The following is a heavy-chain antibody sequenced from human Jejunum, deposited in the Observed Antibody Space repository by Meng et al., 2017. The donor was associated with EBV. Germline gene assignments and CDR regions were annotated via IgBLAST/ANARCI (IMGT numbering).Heavy chain of an antibody. CDR3: SRDLRGPFDY. J-gene: IGHJ4*02. D-gene: IGHD3-16*01. V-gene: IGHV3-74*01. CDR1: GLTFSTYW. Sequence: EVPLWESGGGLVQPGGSLRLSCAASGLTFSTYWMHWVRQVPGKGLVWVSRINEDGTHTDYADSVKGRFTISRDNAKNTLTLQMNSLRVEDTAVYYCSRDLRGPFDYWGQGTLVTVSS. CDR2: INEDGTHT.